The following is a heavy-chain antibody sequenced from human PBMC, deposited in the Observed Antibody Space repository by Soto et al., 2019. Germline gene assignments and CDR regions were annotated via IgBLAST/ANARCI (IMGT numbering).Heavy chain of an antibody. CDR1: GASIRNYY. D-gene: IGHD2-15*01. Sequence: QVQLQESGPGLVRPSETLALICTVSGASIRNYYWTWIRQSPGKGLEWLGHMYRGEDTKYNPSLKSRLTMSLDTSKNQFSLRLRSVTAADTAIYYCVRHAPDRRGNAEDWHFDLWGRGTLVTVSS. CDR3: VRHAPDRRGNAEDWHFDL. V-gene: IGHV4-59*08. J-gene: IGHJ2*01. CDR2: MYRGEDT.